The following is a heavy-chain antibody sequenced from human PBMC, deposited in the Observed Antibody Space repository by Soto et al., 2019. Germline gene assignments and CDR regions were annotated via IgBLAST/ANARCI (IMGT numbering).Heavy chain of an antibody. J-gene: IGHJ4*02. D-gene: IGHD3-22*01. CDR2: ISGSGGST. CDR1: GFTFSSYA. CDR3: AEDPEDYYDSSGYYYEVDY. Sequence: TGGSLRLSCAASGFTFSSYAMSWVRQAPGKGLEWVSAISGSGGSTYYADSVKGRFTISRDNSKNTLYLQMNSLRAEDTAVYYCAEDPEDYYDSSGYYYEVDYWGQGTLVTVSS. V-gene: IGHV3-23*01.